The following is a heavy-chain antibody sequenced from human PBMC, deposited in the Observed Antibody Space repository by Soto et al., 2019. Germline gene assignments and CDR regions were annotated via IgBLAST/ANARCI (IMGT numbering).Heavy chain of an antibody. Sequence: QVQLVQSGAEVKKPGSSVKVSCKASGVTFNKYIISWVRQAPGQGLEWMGSFIPILNIANYEQKFQGRVTITADKPTSTAYMEVSSLGSDDTAEYYCARYIPDWERDYYYRGMDVWGQGTTVTVSS. CDR1: GVTFNKYI. CDR2: FIPILNIA. V-gene: IGHV1-69*02. J-gene: IGHJ6*02. CDR3: ARYIPDWERDYYYRGMDV. D-gene: IGHD1-26*01.